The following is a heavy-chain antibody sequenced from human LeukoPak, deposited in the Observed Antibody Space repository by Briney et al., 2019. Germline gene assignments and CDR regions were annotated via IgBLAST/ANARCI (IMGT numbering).Heavy chain of an antibody. J-gene: IGHJ4*02. CDR1: GFSFSNFA. Sequence: GGTLRLSCAASGFSFSNFAIHWVRQAPGKGLEWLAVISHDGTTKYYADSVKGRFTISRDNSNNSLSLQMNSLSAEDTAVYYCARARGRWHLLPLDFWGQGTLVTVSS. CDR3: ARARGRWHLLPLDF. V-gene: IGHV3-30*04. D-gene: IGHD1-26*01. CDR2: ISHDGTTK.